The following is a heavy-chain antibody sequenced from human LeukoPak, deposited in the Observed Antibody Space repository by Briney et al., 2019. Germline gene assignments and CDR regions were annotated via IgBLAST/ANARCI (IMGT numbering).Heavy chain of an antibody. V-gene: IGHV3-23*01. J-gene: IGHJ4*02. D-gene: IGHD3-3*01. CDR3: AKEGGYYTPVALDY. CDR1: GGSFSGYY. Sequence: ETLSLTCAVYGGSFSGYYWSWIRQPPGKGLEWVSAISGSGGSTYYADSVKGRFTISRDNSKNTLYLQMNSLRAEDTAVYYCAKEGGYYTPVALDYWGQGTLVTVSS. CDR2: ISGSGGST.